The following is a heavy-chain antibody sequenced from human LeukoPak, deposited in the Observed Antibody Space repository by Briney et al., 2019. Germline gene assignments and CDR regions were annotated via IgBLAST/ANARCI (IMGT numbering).Heavy chain of an antibody. CDR3: ARVIVSMVRNDY. Sequence: GGSLRLSCAASGLTFHTYSMNWVRQAPGKGLEWVSYITSACGTIYYADSVKGRFTISRDNAKNSLYLQMNSLRDEDTAVYYCARVIVSMVRNDYWGQGTLVTVSS. J-gene: IGHJ4*02. D-gene: IGHD3-10*01. CDR1: GLTFHTYS. CDR2: ITSACGTI. V-gene: IGHV3-48*02.